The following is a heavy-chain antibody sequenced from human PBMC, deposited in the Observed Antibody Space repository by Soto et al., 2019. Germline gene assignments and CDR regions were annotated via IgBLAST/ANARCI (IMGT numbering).Heavy chain of an antibody. D-gene: IGHD3-16*01. CDR2: IYYTGIT. Sequence: LSLTCTVSGGSISGYYWSWIRQSLGKGLEWIGYIYYTGITNYNPSLKSRVTMAVDTSKNQVSLNLNSMTAADTAVYYCTRGFGLSAQGLDVWGQGTTVTVSS. CDR3: TRGFGLSAQGLDV. CDR1: GGSISGYY. J-gene: IGHJ6*02. V-gene: IGHV4-59*01.